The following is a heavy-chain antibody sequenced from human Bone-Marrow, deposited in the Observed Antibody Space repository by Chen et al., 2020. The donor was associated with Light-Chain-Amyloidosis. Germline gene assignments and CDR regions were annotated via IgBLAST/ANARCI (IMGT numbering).Heavy chain of an antibody. V-gene: IGHV5-51*01. CDR1: GYTFPNYW. CDR2: IYPDDAAA. D-gene: IGHD5-12*01. CDR3: ARRRDGYNFDY. J-gene: IGHJ4*02. Sequence: EVQLEQSGPEVKKPGESLKISCKGSGYTFPNYWIGWVRQMPGKGLEWMGVIYPDDAAARYRPSFEGQVTISADKSITTAYLQWRSLKASDTAMYYCARRRDGYNFDYWGQGTLVTVSS.